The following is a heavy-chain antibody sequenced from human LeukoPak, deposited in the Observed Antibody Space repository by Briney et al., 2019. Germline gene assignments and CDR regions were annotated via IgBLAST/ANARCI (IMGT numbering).Heavy chain of an antibody. J-gene: IGHJ4*02. Sequence: GASVKVSCKASGYTFTSYGISWVRQAPGQGLEWMGWISAYNGNTNYAQKLQGRVTMTTDTSTSTAYMELRSLRSEDTAVYYCATAPPYDILTGYYSFDYWGQGTLVTVSS. CDR2: ISAYNGNT. V-gene: IGHV1-18*01. CDR1: GYTFTSYG. CDR3: ATAPPYDILTGYYSFDY. D-gene: IGHD3-9*01.